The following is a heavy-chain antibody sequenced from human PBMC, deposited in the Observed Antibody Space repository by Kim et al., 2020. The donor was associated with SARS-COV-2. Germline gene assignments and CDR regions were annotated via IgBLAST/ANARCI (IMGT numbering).Heavy chain of an antibody. CDR1: GYTFTSYY. Sequence: ASVKVSCKASGYTFTSYYMHWVRQAPGQGLEWMGIINPSGGSTSYAQKFQGRVTMTRDTSTSTVYMELSSLRSEDTAVYYCARGQSQGAGYSSSWSPFDYWGQGTLVTVSS. J-gene: IGHJ4*02. D-gene: IGHD6-13*01. CDR3: ARGQSQGAGYSSSWSPFDY. CDR2: INPSGGST. V-gene: IGHV1-46*01.